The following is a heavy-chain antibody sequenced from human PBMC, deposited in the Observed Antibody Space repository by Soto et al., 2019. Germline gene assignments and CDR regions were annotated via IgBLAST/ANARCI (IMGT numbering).Heavy chain of an antibody. CDR1: GFTFSSYG. CDR3: ARVIRPGYSSCWGLDY. J-gene: IGHJ4*02. CDR2: IWYDGSNK. D-gene: IGHD6-19*01. V-gene: IGHV3-33*01. Sequence: QVQLVESGGGVVQPGRSLRLSCAASGFTFSSYGMHWVRQAQGKGLEWVAVIWYDGSNKYYADSVKGRFTISRDNSKNTLYLQMNSLRAEDTAVYYCARVIRPGYSSCWGLDYWVQGTLVTVSS.